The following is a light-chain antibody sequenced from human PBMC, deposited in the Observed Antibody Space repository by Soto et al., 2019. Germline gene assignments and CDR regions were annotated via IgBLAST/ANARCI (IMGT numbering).Light chain of an antibody. Sequence: QSALTQPASVSGSPGQSITISCTGTSTDIGDYNYVSWYQHHPGKAPKLMIYEVTNRPSGVSIRFSGSKSANTASLTISGLQAEDEADYYCSSYTTTSTLRVFGGGTKLTVL. CDR2: EVT. J-gene: IGLJ3*02. CDR1: STDIGDYNY. V-gene: IGLV2-14*01. CDR3: SSYTTTSTLRV.